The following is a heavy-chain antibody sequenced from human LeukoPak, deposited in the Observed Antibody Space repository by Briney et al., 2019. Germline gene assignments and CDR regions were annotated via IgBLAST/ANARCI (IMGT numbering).Heavy chain of an antibody. CDR2: ISFGGSAI. D-gene: IGHD3-3*01. J-gene: IGHJ3*02. Sequence: GGSLRLSCAASGFTFSGYSMNWVRQAPGKGLEWISYISFGGSAIYYADSVKGRFTISRDNAKNSLYLQMNSLRDEDTAVYYCAREGYYDFWSGSGDAFDIWGQGTMVTVSS. CDR1: GFTFSGYS. V-gene: IGHV3-48*02. CDR3: AREGYYDFWSGSGDAFDI.